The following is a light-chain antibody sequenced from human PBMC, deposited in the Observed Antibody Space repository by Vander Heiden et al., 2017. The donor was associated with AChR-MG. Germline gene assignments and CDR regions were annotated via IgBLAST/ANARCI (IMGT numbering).Light chain of an antibody. V-gene: IGKV1-39*01. CDR1: QTISKY. CDR3: RQTSSSHLN. CDR2: SAS. J-gene: IGKJ4*01. Sequence: DIQMTQSPSSLSASVGDRVTITCRASQTISKYLNWYQQKPGKAPKLLIHSASSLQSGVPSRFSGSGSGKDFTLTSSSLQPEDFATYSWRQTSSSHLNFGGGTKVEIK.